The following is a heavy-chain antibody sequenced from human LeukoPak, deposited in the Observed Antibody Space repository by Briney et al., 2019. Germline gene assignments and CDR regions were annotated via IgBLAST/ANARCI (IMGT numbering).Heavy chain of an antibody. Sequence: SGTLSLTCAVSGVSISSTNWWCWVRQPPGKRLEWIGEIYHSGSTNYNPSLKSRVTISVDKSKNQFSLKLSSVTAADTAVYYCARERLGYDFTRKPLGYYMDVWGKGTTVTVSS. V-gene: IGHV4-4*02. D-gene: IGHD3-3*01. CDR1: GVSISSTNW. J-gene: IGHJ6*03. CDR2: IYHSGST. CDR3: ARERLGYDFTRKPLGYYMDV.